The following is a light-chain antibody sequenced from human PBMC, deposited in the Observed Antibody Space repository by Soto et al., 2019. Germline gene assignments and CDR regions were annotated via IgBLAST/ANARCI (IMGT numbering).Light chain of an antibody. J-gene: IGKJ4*01. CDR2: AAT. CDR1: QDIMSW. Sequence: SQMPQSPSHVSASVLDLASITFLASQDIMSWLAWYQQRPGKAPKLLIYAATILQSGVPSRFSGSGSGTAFTLTISNLQPEDFASYFCQKANSFPLNCGGGTTVDI. V-gene: IGKV1-12*01. CDR3: QKANSFPLN.